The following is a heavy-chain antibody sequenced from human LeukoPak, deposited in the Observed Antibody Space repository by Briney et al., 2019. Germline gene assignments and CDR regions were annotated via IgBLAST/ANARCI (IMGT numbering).Heavy chain of an antibody. CDR3: ARARPSMWIDY. Sequence: GGTLRLSCAASGFSFSNYGMNWVRQAPGKGLEWVSGIIGSGGTTYTADSVKGRFTISRDNSKNTLYLQMNSLRPEDTAVYYCARARPSMWIDYWGQGTLVTVSS. D-gene: IGHD5-12*01. J-gene: IGHJ4*02. CDR2: IIGSGGTT. CDR1: GFSFSNYG. V-gene: IGHV3-23*01.